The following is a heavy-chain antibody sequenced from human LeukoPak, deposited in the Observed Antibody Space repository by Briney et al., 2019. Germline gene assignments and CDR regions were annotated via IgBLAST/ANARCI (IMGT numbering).Heavy chain of an antibody. V-gene: IGHV4-59*01. Sequence: SETLSLTCTVSGGSISSYYWSWIRQPPGKGLEWIGYIYYSGSTNYNPSLKSRVTISVDTSKNQFSLKLSSVTAADTAVYYCARTGDYGTDFQHWGQGTLVTVSS. J-gene: IGHJ1*01. CDR3: ARTGDYGTDFQH. D-gene: IGHD3-9*01. CDR2: IYYSGST. CDR1: GGSISSYY.